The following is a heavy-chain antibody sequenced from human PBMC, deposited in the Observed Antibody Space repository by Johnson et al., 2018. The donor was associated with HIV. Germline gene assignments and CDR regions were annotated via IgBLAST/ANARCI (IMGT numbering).Heavy chain of an antibody. J-gene: IGHJ3*02. D-gene: IGHD6-13*01. Sequence: MQLVESGGGLVQPGGSLRLSCAASGFTFSSYDMHWVRQATGKGLEWVSAIGTAGDTYYPGSVKGRFTISRDNAKNSLYLQMNSLRAEDTAVYYCARFRVQAAAGRGDAFDIWGQGTMVTVSS. CDR1: GFTFSSYD. CDR3: ARFRVQAAAGRGDAFDI. V-gene: IGHV3-13*01. CDR2: IGTAGDT.